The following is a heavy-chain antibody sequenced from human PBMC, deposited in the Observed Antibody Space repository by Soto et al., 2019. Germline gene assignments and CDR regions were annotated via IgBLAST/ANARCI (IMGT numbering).Heavy chain of an antibody. CDR3: ARNYYDSSGYYPHPDAFDI. Sequence: PGESLKISCKGSGYSFTTYWIGWVGQMPGKGLEWMGIIYPADSDTRYSPSFQGQVAISADKSISTAYLQWSSLKASDTAIYYCARNYYDSSGYYPHPDAFDIWGQGTMVT. J-gene: IGHJ3*02. CDR1: GYSFTTYW. CDR2: IYPADSDT. D-gene: IGHD3-22*01. V-gene: IGHV5-51*01.